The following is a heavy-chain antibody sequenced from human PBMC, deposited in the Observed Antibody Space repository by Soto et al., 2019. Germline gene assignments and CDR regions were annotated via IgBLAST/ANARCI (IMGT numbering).Heavy chain of an antibody. CDR1: GYTFTSYY. V-gene: IGHV1-46*01. Sequence: QVQLVQSGAEVKKPGASVKVSCKASGYTFTSYYMHWVRQAPGQGLEWMGIINPSGGSTSYAQKFQGRVTMTRDTSTGTVYMELSSLISEDTAVYYCARDRASYDSSGDYYDYWGQGTLVTVSS. CDR3: ARDRASYDSSGDYYDY. D-gene: IGHD3-22*01. CDR2: INPSGGST. J-gene: IGHJ4*02.